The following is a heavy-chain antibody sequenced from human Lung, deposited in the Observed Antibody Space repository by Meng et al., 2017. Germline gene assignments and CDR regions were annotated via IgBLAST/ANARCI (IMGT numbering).Heavy chain of an antibody. D-gene: IGHD5-12*01. CDR1: GYTFTTYG. Sequence: QVHLGQSGLEVKKPGAAVKVSCKASGYTFTTYGISWLRQAPGQGLEWMGWIDPGNGNRDFAEKFQDRLTMSNDTSSSTVYMELTRLTSDDTAGYYCARNRKWLFDYWCQGALVTVSS. V-gene: IGHV1-18*01. CDR3: ARNRKWLFDY. J-gene: IGHJ4*02. CDR2: IDPGNGNR.